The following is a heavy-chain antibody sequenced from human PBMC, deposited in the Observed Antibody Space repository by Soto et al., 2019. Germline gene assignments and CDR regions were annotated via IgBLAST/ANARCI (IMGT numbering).Heavy chain of an antibody. V-gene: IGHV1-58*01. CDR1: GFTFTSSA. CDR3: AADATAWQQMVPSDH. J-gene: IGHJ4*02. D-gene: IGHD2-8*01. CDR2: IAVGSGYT. Sequence: SVKVSCKASGFTFTSSAFQWVRQARGQRLEWIGWIAVGSGYTNYAQRFQDRVTLTRDMSTATTYMELSRLTSEDAAIYYCAADATAWQQMVPSDHWGQGTLVTVSS.